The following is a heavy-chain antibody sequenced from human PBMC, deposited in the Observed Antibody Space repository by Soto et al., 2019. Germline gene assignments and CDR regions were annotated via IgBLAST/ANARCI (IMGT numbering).Heavy chain of an antibody. J-gene: IGHJ6*03. CDR3: AKRAGGDYSDYYYYYMDV. Sequence: GGSLRLSCAASGFTFSSYAMSWVRQAPGKGLEWVSAISGSGGSTYYADSVKGRFTISRDNSKNTLYLQMNSLRAEDTAVYYCAKRAGGDYSDYYYYYMDVWGKGTTVTVSS. D-gene: IGHD4-17*01. V-gene: IGHV3-23*01. CDR2: ISGSGGST. CDR1: GFTFSSYA.